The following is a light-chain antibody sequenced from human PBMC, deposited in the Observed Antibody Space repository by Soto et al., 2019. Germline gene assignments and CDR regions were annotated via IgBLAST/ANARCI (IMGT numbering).Light chain of an antibody. CDR2: AAS. J-gene: IGKJ4*01. CDR1: QGISSY. Sequence: AIRMTQSPSSFSASTGDRVTITCRASQGISSYLAWYQQKPGKAPKRLIYAASTLQSGVPSRFSGSGSGTDFTLTISCLQSEDFATYYCLQYNSYSLTFGGGTKVEIK. CDR3: LQYNSYSLT. V-gene: IGKV1-8*01.